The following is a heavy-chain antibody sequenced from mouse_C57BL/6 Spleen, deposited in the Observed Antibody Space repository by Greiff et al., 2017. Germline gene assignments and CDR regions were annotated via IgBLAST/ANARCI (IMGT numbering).Heavy chain of an antibody. CDR3: ARAGNFDY. V-gene: IGHV1-80*01. Sequence: VQLQESGAELVKPGASVKISCKASGYAFSSYWMNWVKQRPGKGLEWIGQIYPGDGDPNYNGKFKGKATLTADKSASTAYMQLSSLPSEDAAVYFCARAGNFDYWGQGTTLTVSS. CDR1: GYAFSSYW. D-gene: IGHD4-1*01. CDR2: IYPGDGDP. J-gene: IGHJ2*01.